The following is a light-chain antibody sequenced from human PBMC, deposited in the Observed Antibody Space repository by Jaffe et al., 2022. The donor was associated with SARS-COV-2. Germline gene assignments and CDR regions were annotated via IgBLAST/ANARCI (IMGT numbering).Light chain of an antibody. CDR2: AAS. CDR3: QQSFRVPIT. CDR1: QSIGDS. Sequence: DIQMTQSPPSLSASVGDRVTITCRASQSIGDSLNWYQQKPGEAPELLISAASRLHSGVPSRFSGSGSGTDFALTISSLQLEDFTTYYCQQSFRVPITFGQGTRLEI. V-gene: IGKV1-39*01. J-gene: IGKJ5*01.